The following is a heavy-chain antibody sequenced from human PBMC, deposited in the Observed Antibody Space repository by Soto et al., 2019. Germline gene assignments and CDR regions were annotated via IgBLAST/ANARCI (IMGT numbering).Heavy chain of an antibody. Sequence: GESLKISCKGSGYSFTNYCIGWVRQMPGKGLEWMGIINPRDSDTRYSPSFEGQASISADKTINTAYLQWSSLRASDTAIYYCARRTSGDNAECYFDYWGQGTLVTVSS. D-gene: IGHD4-17*01. J-gene: IGHJ4*02. CDR3: ARRTSGDNAECYFDY. CDR2: INPRDSDT. V-gene: IGHV5-51*01. CDR1: GYSFTNYC.